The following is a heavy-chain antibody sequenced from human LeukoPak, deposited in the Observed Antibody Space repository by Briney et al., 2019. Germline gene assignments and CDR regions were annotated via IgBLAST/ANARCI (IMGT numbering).Heavy chain of an antibody. D-gene: IGHD5-24*01. Sequence: ETLSLTCTASGGSISSSGYYWGWIRQPPGKGLEWIASINYSGTTYYNPSLKSRVTISEDRSKNQFSLKLSSVTAADTAAYYCARLRDGRWLLEYWGQGTLVTVSS. J-gene: IGHJ4*02. CDR1: GGSISSSGYY. CDR3: ARLRDGRWLLEY. V-gene: IGHV4-39*01. CDR2: INYSGTT.